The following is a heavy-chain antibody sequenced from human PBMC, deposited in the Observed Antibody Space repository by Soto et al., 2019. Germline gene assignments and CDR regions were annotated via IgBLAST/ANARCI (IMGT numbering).Heavy chain of an antibody. J-gene: IGHJ5*02. CDR2: IYYSGST. Sequence: SETLSLTCTVPGGSISSYYWSWIRQPPGKGLEWIGYIYYSGSTNYNPSLKSRVTISVDTSKNQFSLKLSSVTAADTAVYYCARDYYDSAYNWFDPWGQGTLVTVSS. V-gene: IGHV4-59*01. CDR1: GGSISSYY. D-gene: IGHD3-22*01. CDR3: ARDYYDSAYNWFDP.